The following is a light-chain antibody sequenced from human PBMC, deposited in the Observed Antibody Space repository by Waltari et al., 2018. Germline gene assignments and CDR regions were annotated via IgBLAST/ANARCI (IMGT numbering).Light chain of an antibody. J-gene: IGKJ4*01. CDR3: QQYYSTPLT. CDR1: PTVLYSSNNNNY. CDR2: WAS. V-gene: IGKV4-1*01. Sequence: DIVMTQSPDSLAVYLGERATINCKSSPTVLYSSNNNNYLAWYQQKPGQPPELLIYWASTGESGVPDRCSGSGSGIDFTLTISSLQAEDVAVYYCQQYYSTPLTFGGGTKVEIK.